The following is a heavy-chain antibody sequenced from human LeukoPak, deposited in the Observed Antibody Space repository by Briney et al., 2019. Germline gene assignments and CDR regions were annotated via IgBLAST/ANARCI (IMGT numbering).Heavy chain of an antibody. V-gene: IGHV3-23*01. CDR3: AKDIAASGLPRIFDF. Sequence: GESLRLSCSGSGFTFSNYVMSWVRQAPGKGLEWVSCVSGSGGRGATYYTDSVKGRFTISRDNAKNTMYLQMNSLSGEDTAIYYCAKDIAASGLPRIFDFWGQGTLVTVSS. J-gene: IGHJ4*02. CDR2: VSGSGGRGAT. CDR1: GFTFSNYV. D-gene: IGHD6-13*01.